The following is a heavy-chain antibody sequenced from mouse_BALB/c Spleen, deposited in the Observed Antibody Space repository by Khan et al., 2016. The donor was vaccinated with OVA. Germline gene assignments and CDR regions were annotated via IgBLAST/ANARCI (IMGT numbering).Heavy chain of an antibody. CDR2: ISGDSSTI. Sequence: EVELVESGGGLVQPGGSRKLSCAASGFTFSSYGMHWVRQAPEKGLEWVAYISGDSSTISYTDTVKGRFTISRDNPKNTLSLQMTSLMSEDTAMYYCSTSYYYGYYFAYWGPGTTLTVSS. V-gene: IGHV5-17*02. J-gene: IGHJ2*01. CDR3: STSYYYGYYFAY. D-gene: IGHD1-1*01. CDR1: GFTFSSYG.